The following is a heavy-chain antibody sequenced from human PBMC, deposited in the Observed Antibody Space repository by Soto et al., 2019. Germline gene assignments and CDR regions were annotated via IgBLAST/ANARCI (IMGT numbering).Heavy chain of an antibody. Sequence: EVQLLESGGGLVQPGGSLRLSCAASGFTFSSYAMSWVRQAPGKGLEWVSAISGSGGSTYYADSVKGRFTISRDNSKNTLYLQRNRLRAEDTAVYYCAKDEWDIVVVPAARRGPMDYWGQGTLVTVSS. J-gene: IGHJ4*02. CDR2: ISGSGGST. D-gene: IGHD2-2*01. V-gene: IGHV3-23*01. CDR3: AKDEWDIVVVPAARRGPMDY. CDR1: GFTFSSYA.